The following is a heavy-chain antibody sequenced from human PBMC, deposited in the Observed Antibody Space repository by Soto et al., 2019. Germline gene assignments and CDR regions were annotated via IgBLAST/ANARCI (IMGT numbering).Heavy chain of an antibody. V-gene: IGHV4-59*08. D-gene: IGHD3-22*01. CDR1: GCSISSYY. J-gene: IGHJ6*03. Sequence: SETLSLTCTVSGCSISSYYWSWIRQPPGKGLEWIGYIYYSGSTNYNPSLKSRVTISVDTSKNQFSLKLSSVTAADTAVYYCARSSGYYMDAWGKGTTVTVSS. CDR2: IYYSGST. CDR3: ARSSGYYMDA.